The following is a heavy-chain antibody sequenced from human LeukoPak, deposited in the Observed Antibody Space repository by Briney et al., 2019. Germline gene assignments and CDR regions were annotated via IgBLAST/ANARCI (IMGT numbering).Heavy chain of an antibody. Sequence: ASVKVSCKASGYTFTGYYMHWVRQAPGQGLEWMGWINPNSGGTNYAQKFQGRVTMTRDTSISTAYMELSRLRSDDTAVYYCARVMFPLGYCSGGSCFQGYGMDVWGQGTTVTVSS. V-gene: IGHV1-2*02. J-gene: IGHJ6*02. D-gene: IGHD2-15*01. CDR1: GYTFTGYY. CDR3: ARVMFPLGYCSGGSCFQGYGMDV. CDR2: INPNSGGT.